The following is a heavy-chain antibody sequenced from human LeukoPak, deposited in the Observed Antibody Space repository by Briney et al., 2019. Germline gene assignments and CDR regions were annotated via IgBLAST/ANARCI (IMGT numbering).Heavy chain of an antibody. D-gene: IGHD3-3*01. CDR3: GRVHGDFWSGYYPFDY. Sequence: VASVKVSCKASGYTFTGYYMHWVRQAPGQGLEWMGRINPNSGGTNYAQKFQGRVTMTRDTSISTAYMELSRLRSDDTAVYYCGRVHGDFWSGYYPFDYWGQGTLVTVSS. J-gene: IGHJ4*02. CDR2: INPNSGGT. CDR1: GYTFTGYY. V-gene: IGHV1-2*06.